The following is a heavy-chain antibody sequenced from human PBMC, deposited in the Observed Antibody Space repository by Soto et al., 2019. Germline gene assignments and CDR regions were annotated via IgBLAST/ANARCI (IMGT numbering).Heavy chain of an antibody. CDR3: ATPRVPWGWEIAVRGWDC. CDR1: GDSLSECF. D-gene: IGHD1-26*01. V-gene: IGHV1-24*01. CDR2: FHPKDGET. J-gene: IGHJ6*01. Sequence: EASVKVCCKALGDSLSECFISSVRQAPRKGLEWMGGFHPKDGETIYAQNFQGRVTMTEDTSKDTAYMELSSLRSEERAVYYCATPRVPWGWEIAVRGWDCWGQGTTVTV.